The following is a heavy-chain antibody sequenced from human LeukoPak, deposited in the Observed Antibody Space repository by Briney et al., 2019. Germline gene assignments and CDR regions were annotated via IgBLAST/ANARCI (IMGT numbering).Heavy chain of an antibody. J-gene: IGHJ4*02. CDR2: IYYSGST. Sequence: SETLSVTCTVSGDSISSYYWSWIRQPPGKGLEWIGYIYYSGSTYYNPSLKSRVTISVDTSKNQFSLNLNSVTAADTAVYYCARENWTGLLSRAHDCWGQGTLVTVSS. V-gene: IGHV4-59*12. D-gene: IGHD3/OR15-3a*01. CDR3: ARENWTGLLSRAHDC. CDR1: GDSISSYY.